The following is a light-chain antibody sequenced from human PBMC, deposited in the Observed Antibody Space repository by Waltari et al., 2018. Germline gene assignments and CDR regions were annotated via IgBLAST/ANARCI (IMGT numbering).Light chain of an antibody. CDR1: KGIRNF. J-gene: IGKJ1*01. CDR3: QQLNSYAWT. CDR2: ASS. V-gene: IGKV1-9*01. Sequence: DIQLTQSPSFLSASIGNRVTITCRAGKGIRNFLALYNQKSGKAPKLLIYASSTLQSGVPSRFSGSGSGTEFTLTISSLQPEDFATYYCQQLNSYAWTFGQGTKVEIK.